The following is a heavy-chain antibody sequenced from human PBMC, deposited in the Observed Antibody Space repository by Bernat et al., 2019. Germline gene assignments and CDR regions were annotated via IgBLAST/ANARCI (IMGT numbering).Heavy chain of an antibody. Sequence: EVQLVESGGGLVQPGGSLRLSCSASGFTFSSYAMHWVRQAPGKGLEYVSAISSNGGSTYYADSVKGRFTISRDNSKNTLYLQMSSLRAEDTAVYYCVRARATIFGNRYYYGMDVWGQGTTVTISS. CDR3: VRARATIFGNRYYYGMDV. CDR2: ISSNGGST. CDR1: GFTFSSYA. D-gene: IGHD3-3*01. J-gene: IGHJ6*02. V-gene: IGHV3-64D*06.